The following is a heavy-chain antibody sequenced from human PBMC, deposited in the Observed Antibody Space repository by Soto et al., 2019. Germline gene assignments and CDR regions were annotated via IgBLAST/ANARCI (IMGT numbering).Heavy chain of an antibody. V-gene: IGHV4-59*05. CDR1: GGSISSYY. Sequence: PSETLSLTCTVSGGSISSYYWSWIRQPPGKGLEWIASIYYSGSTYYNPSLKSRATISVDTSKNQFSLKLTSVTAADTAVYYCAREYESSPTDWGQGTLVTVSS. D-gene: IGHD6-13*01. CDR3: AREYESSPTD. CDR2: IYYSGST. J-gene: IGHJ4*02.